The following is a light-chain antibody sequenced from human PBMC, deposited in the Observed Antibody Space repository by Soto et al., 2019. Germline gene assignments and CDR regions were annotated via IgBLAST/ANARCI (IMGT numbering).Light chain of an antibody. V-gene: IGLV2-14*03. J-gene: IGLJ2*01. Sequence: QSALTQPASVSGSPGQSITISCSGTSSDVGGYKFDSWYQVHPGKAPRLILYDVSSRPSGVSYRFSGSKSANTASLNISRLQAGDEADYYCSSYTTTTSLVVFGGGTKLTVL. CDR1: SSDVGGYKF. CDR2: DVS. CDR3: SSYTTTTSLVV.